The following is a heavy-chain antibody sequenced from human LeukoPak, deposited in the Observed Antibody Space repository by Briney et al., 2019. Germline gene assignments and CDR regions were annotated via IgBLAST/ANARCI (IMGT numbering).Heavy chain of an antibody. Sequence: SETLSLTCTVSGGSISSYYWSWIRQPPGKGLEWIGYIYYSGSTNYNPSLKSRVTISVDTSKNQFSLKLSSVTPADTAVYYCARSWQQFSDYWGQGTLVTVSS. V-gene: IGHV4-59*01. D-gene: IGHD5-24*01. CDR2: IYYSGST. CDR1: GGSISSYY. CDR3: ARSWQQFSDY. J-gene: IGHJ4*02.